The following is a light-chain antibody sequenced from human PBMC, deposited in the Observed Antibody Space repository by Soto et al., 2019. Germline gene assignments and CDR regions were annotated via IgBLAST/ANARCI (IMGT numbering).Light chain of an antibody. CDR1: QVITNY. CDR3: QQYNNWPPWT. Sequence: DIQLTQSASSLSASVGDRVTITCQASQVITNYLNWYQQKPGKAPKLLIYDISTLEIGVPSRFSGSGSGTDFTFTISSLQSEDFAVYYCQQYNNWPPWTFGQGTKVEIK. V-gene: IGKV1-33*01. CDR2: DIS. J-gene: IGKJ1*01.